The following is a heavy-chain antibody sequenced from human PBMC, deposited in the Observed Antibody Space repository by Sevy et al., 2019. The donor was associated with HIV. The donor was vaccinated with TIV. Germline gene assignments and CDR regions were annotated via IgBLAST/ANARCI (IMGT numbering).Heavy chain of an antibody. CDR1: GFTFDDYA. CDR2: ISWNSGSI. CDR3: AKDLPDYGILTGYPGAFDY. J-gene: IGHJ4*02. D-gene: IGHD3-9*01. V-gene: IGHV3-9*01. Sequence: GGSLRLSCAASGFTFDDYAMHWVRQAPGKGLEWVSGISWNSGSIGYADSVKGRFTISRDNAKNSLYLQMNSRRAGDTALYYCAKDLPDYGILTGYPGAFDYWGQGTLVTVSS.